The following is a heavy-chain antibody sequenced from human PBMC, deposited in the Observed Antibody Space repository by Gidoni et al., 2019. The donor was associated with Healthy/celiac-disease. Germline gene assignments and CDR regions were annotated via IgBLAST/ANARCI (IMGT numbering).Heavy chain of an antibody. J-gene: IGHJ3*02. CDR2: IYTSGST. CDR1: GGSISSYY. CDR3: AREALGYCSGGSCDDAFDI. V-gene: IGHV4-4*07. Sequence: QVQLQESGPGLVTPSETLSLTCTVSGGSISSYYWRWIRQPAGKGLEWIGRIYTSGSTNYNPSLKSRVTMSVDTSKNQFSLKLSSVTAADTAVYYCAREALGYCSGGSCDDAFDIWGQGTMVTVSS. D-gene: IGHD2-15*01.